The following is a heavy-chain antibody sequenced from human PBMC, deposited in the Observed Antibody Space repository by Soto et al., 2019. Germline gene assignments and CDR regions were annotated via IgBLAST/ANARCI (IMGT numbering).Heavy chain of an antibody. J-gene: IGHJ5*02. Sequence: PGGSLRLSCAASGFTFSSYWMSWVRQAPGKGLEWVANIMQDGSEKYYVDSVKGRFTISRDNAKNSLYLQMNSLRAEDTAVYYCASFFFYDFWSGYYLAPFDPWGQGALVTVSS. D-gene: IGHD3-3*01. CDR2: IMQDGSEK. CDR3: ASFFFYDFWSGYYLAPFDP. V-gene: IGHV3-7*01. CDR1: GFTFSSYW.